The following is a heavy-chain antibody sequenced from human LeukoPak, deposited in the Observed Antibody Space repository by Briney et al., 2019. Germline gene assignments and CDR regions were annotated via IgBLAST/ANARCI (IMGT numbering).Heavy chain of an antibody. Sequence: GGPLRLSCAASGFTFSNYAMSWLRQAPGKGLEWVSAVSGSGGSTYYADSVKGRFTISRDNSKHILYQQMNSLTVEDTAVYSCSNLARLYYSYMEVWGKGTTVTVSS. CDR1: GFTFSNYA. V-gene: IGHV3-23*01. J-gene: IGHJ6*03. D-gene: IGHD6-6*01. CDR3: SNLARLYYSYMEV. CDR2: VSGSGGST.